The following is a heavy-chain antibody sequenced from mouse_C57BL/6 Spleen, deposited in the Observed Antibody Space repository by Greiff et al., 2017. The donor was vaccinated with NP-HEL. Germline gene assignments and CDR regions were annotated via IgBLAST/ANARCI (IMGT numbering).Heavy chain of an antibody. CDR3: ARFPIYDGYYGFAY. CDR1: GYTFTGYW. CDR2: ILPGSGST. J-gene: IGHJ3*01. V-gene: IGHV1-9*01. Sequence: VQRVESGAELMKPGASVKLSCKATGYTFTGYWIEWVKQRPGHGLEWIGEILPGSGSTNYNEKFKGKATFTADTSSNTAYMQLSSLTTEDSAIYYCARFPIYDGYYGFAYWGQGTLVTVSA. D-gene: IGHD2-3*01.